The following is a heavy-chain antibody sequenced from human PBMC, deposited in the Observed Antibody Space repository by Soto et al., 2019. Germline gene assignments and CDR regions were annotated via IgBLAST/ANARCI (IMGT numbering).Heavy chain of an antibody. D-gene: IGHD2-15*01. CDR1: GGLFSSYP. CDR2: IIPVFQTA. V-gene: IGHV1-69*01. J-gene: IGHJ4*02. Sequence: QEQLVQSGAEVKKPGSSVKVSCKASGGLFSSYPISWVRQVPGQGLEWMGGIIPVFQTAYYTQRFQGRVTITADESTNTAYMELSSLRSEDTAIYYCARGGIVAVPAALSSYDDYTNYRFDSWGQGTLVSVSS. CDR3: ARGGIVAVPAALSSYDDYTNYRFDS.